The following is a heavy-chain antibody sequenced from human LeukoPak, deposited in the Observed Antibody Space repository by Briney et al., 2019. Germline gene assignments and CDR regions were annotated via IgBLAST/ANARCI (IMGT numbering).Heavy chain of an antibody. CDR1: GGSISSYY. D-gene: IGHD6-19*01. CDR2: IYYSGST. Sequence: SETLSLTCTVSGGSISSYYWSWIRQPPGKGLEWIGYIYYSGSTNYNPPLKSRVTISVDTSKNQFSLKLSSVTAADTAVYYCASYSSGWFFDYWGQGTLVTVSS. CDR3: ASYSSGWFFDY. J-gene: IGHJ4*02. V-gene: IGHV4-59*08.